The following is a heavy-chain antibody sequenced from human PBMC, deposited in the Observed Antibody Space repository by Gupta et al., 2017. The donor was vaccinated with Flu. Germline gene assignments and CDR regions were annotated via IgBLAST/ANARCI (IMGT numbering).Heavy chain of an antibody. Sequence: ASGFSCTYYAMSWVRQAPGKGLEWVSSITGSGGSTYYSDFVKGRFTISRDNSKNTVYLQMNGLRAEDTAVYFCAKESWGVTTPFDYWGPGTLVTVSS. CDR3: AKESWGVTTPFDY. V-gene: IGHV3-23*01. J-gene: IGHJ4*02. CDR1: GFSCTYYA. D-gene: IGHD4-17*01. CDR2: ITGSGGST.